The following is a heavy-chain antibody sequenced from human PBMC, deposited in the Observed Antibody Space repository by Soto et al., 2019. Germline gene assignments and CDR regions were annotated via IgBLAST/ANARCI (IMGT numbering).Heavy chain of an antibody. CDR1: GYTFTEYY. V-gene: IGHV1-2*02. CDR2: INPTNGDT. Sequence: QVQLVQSGAEVKKPGASVKVSCKASGYTFTEYYMHWMRQAPGQGLEWMGWINPTNGDTNYAHNFQDRVTMTRDASISTAYMELSSLTSDDTAVYYCTSGPSSGAFDYWGQGALVAVSS. CDR3: TSGPSSGAFDY. D-gene: IGHD3-22*01. J-gene: IGHJ4*02.